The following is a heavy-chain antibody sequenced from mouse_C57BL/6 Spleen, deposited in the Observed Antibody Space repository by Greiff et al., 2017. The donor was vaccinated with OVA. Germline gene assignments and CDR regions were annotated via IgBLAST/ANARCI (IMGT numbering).Heavy chain of an antibody. CDR2: IYPGGGYT. Sequence: QVQLKESGAELVRPGTSVKMSCKASGYTFTNYWIGWAKQRPGHGLEWIGDIYPGGGYTNYNEKFKGKATLTADKSSSTAYMQFSSLTSEDSAIYYCAIYYDYDGGYAMDYWGQGTSVTVSS. V-gene: IGHV1-63*01. CDR3: AIYYDYDGGYAMDY. D-gene: IGHD2-4*01. J-gene: IGHJ4*01. CDR1: GYTFTNYW.